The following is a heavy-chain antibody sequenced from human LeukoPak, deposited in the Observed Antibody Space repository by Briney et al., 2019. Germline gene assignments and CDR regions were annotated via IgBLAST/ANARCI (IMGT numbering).Heavy chain of an antibody. CDR1: GYSFTSYW. V-gene: IGHV5-51*01. CDR2: IYPGDSDT. J-gene: IGHJ6*02. CDR3: ARQPMGGGDYYYYYGMDV. D-gene: IGHD3-10*01. Sequence: GESLKISCKGSGYSFTSYWIGWVRQMPGKGLEWMGIIYPGDSDTRYSPSFQGQVTISADKSISTAYLQWSSLKASDTAMYYCARQPMGGGDYYYYYGMDVWGQGTTVTVSS.